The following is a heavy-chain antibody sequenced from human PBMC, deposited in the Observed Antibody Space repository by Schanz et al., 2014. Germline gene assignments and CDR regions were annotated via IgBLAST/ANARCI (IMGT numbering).Heavy chain of an antibody. Sequence: QLQLQESGPGLVIPSETLSLTCTVSGGSISSSTYYWGWIRQPPGKGPEWIGTIDDTGSTYYTPPRRARLTMSVDPSKSQLSVQLPSVTAADTAVYYCARLMVPGWFDPWGQGQLVTVSS. CDR3: ARLMVPGWFDP. CDR1: GGSISSSTYY. V-gene: IGHV4-39*01. D-gene: IGHD3-10*01. CDR2: IDDTGST. J-gene: IGHJ5*02.